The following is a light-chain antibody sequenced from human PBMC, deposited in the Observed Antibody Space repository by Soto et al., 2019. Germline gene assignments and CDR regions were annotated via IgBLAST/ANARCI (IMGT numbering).Light chain of an antibody. Sequence: EIVMTQSPATLSVSPGDRVTLSCRASQSVRSNLAWYQQKPGRAPRLVIYAASIRATGIPARFSGGGSGTDFTLTISNLQSEDWSLYFCQQNSDLPPDPTFCGGT. V-gene: IGKV3D-15*03. CDR3: QQNSDLPPDPT. J-gene: IGKJ4*01. CDR1: QSVRSN. CDR2: AAS.